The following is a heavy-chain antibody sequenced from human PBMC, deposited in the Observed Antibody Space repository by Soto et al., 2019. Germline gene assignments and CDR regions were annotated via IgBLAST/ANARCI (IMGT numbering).Heavy chain of an antibody. CDR2: VSGSNGKT. J-gene: IGHJ4*02. CDR1: GYTFINHG. Sequence: ASVKVSCKASGYTFINHGISWVRQAPGQGLEWMGWVSGSNGKTKYAQKFQGRVTMTRETSTSTAHMELRNLTSDDTAVYFCARDFYPLAYYFDPWGQGTLVTVSS. V-gene: IGHV1-18*04. CDR3: ARDFYPLAYYFDP.